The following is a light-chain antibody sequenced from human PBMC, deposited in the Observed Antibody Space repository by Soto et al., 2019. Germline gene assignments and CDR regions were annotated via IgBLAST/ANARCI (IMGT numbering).Light chain of an antibody. J-gene: IGLJ2*01. CDR1: SSDVGGYNY. Sequence: QSALTQPASVSGSPGQSITICCTGTSSDVGGYNYVYWYQQHPGKAPKLIIYEVSTRPSGVSNRFSGSKSGNTASLTISGLQAEDEADYYCYSYTRSSTLLVFGGGTKLTVL. V-gene: IGLV2-14*01. CDR3: YSYTRSSTLLV. CDR2: EVS.